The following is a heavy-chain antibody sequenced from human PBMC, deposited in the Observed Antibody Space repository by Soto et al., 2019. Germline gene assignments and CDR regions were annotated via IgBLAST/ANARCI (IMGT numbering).Heavy chain of an antibody. CDR3: ARDPYY. J-gene: IGHJ4*02. Sequence: GGSLRLSCAASGFTFSSYAMHWVRQAPGKGLEWVAVISYDGSNKYYADSVKGRFTISRDNSKNTLYLQMNSLIAEDTAVYYCARDPYYWGQGTLVTVSS. V-gene: IGHV3-30*14. CDR1: GFTFSSYA. CDR2: ISYDGSNK.